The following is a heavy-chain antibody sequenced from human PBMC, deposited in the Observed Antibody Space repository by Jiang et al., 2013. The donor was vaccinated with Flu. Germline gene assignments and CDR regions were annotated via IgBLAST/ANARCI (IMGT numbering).Heavy chain of an antibody. CDR1: GGSISSYY. V-gene: IGHV4-4*07. CDR3: ARESYGDYHLDY. Sequence: PGLVKPSETLSLTCTVSGGSISSYYWIWIRQPAEKGLEWIGRIYSSGSTNYNPSLKSRVTMSVDMFKSHFSLELSSVTAADTAVYYCARESYGDYHLDYWGQGTLVTVSS. CDR2: IYSSGST. J-gene: IGHJ4*02. D-gene: IGHD4-17*01.